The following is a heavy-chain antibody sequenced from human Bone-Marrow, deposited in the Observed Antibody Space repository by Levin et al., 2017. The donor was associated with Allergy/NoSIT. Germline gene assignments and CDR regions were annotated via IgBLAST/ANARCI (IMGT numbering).Heavy chain of an antibody. CDR2: ISAYNGNT. J-gene: IGHJ6*02. V-gene: IGHV1-18*01. CDR3: ARELGINYDILTGLDYYGMDV. CDR1: GYTFTSYG. Sequence: EASVKVSCKASGYTFTSYGISWVRQAPGQGLEWMGWISAYNGNTNYAQKLQGRVTMTTDTSTSTAYMELRSLRSDDTAVYYCARELGINYDILTGLDYYGMDVWGQGTTVTVSS. D-gene: IGHD3-9*01.